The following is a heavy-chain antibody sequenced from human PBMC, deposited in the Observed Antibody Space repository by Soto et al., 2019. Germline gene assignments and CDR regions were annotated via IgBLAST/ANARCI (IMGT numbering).Heavy chain of an antibody. Sequence: QVQLVQSGAEVKKPGASVKFCCKASGYTFTSYDINWVRQATGQGLEWMVWMNPNSCNTGEAEKFQGRVTITRNTSISKAYMEMSSLRSEDTAVYYCAGTLYDFWSGFGYYFDSWGQGTLVTVSS. CDR1: GYTFTSYD. CDR2: MNPNSCNT. V-gene: IGHV1-8*01. CDR3: AGTLYDFWSGFGYYFDS. J-gene: IGHJ4*02. D-gene: IGHD3-3*01.